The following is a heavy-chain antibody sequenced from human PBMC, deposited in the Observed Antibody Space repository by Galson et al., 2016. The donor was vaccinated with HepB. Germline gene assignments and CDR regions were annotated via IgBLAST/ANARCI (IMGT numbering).Heavy chain of an antibody. Sequence: SLRLSCAASEFTFSTYGMHWVRQAPGKGLEWVALIWHDGSNKYYADSVKGRFTISRDNPKNTLYLQMNSLKVEDTAVSYCAREMHVAAAAAFDFWGRGTLVTVSS. CDR2: IWHDGSNK. D-gene: IGHD6-13*01. V-gene: IGHV3-33*01. CDR3: AREMHVAAAAAFDF. J-gene: IGHJ4*02. CDR1: EFTFSTYG.